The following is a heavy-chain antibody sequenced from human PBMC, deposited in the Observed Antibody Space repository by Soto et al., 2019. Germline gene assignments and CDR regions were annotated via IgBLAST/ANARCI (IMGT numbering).Heavy chain of an antibody. J-gene: IGHJ4*02. Sequence: EVQLVESGGGLGQPGGSLRLSCAASGFTVSTKYMSWVRQAPGKGLEWVSVIYSGGSTFYADSVRGRFTITRDNSNNRVNLQMNCLRAEDTAVYYCARGPWAADYWGQGTLVTVSS. D-gene: IGHD3-16*01. CDR1: GFTVSTKY. V-gene: IGHV3-66*01. CDR3: ARGPWAADY. CDR2: IYSGGST.